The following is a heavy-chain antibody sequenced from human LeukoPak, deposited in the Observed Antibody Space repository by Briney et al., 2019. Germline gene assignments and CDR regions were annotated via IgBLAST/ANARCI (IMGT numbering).Heavy chain of an antibody. CDR3: ARGGYSYGSTFDY. D-gene: IGHD5-18*01. CDR2: ISSNGGST. Sequence: GGSLRLSCAASGFTFSSYAMHWVRQAPGKGLEYVSAISSNGGSTYYANSVKGRFTISRDNSKNTLYLQMGSLRAEDMAVYYCARGGYSYGSTFDYWGQGTLVTVSS. V-gene: IGHV3-64*01. CDR1: GFTFSSYA. J-gene: IGHJ4*02.